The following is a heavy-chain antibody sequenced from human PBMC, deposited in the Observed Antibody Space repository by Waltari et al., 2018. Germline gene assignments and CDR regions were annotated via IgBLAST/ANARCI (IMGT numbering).Heavy chain of an antibody. CDR3: AKDSCEGRGGGSCYNP. V-gene: IGHV3-23*01. CDR1: GITFNNSA. D-gene: IGHD2-15*01. J-gene: IGHJ5*02. Sequence: LRRPCAASGITFNNSAMPGVRQAPGKGPAGVSSITNSASYTNYRDSVKGRFTISRDNSESTLYLQMNNLRAEDTAIYYCAKDSCEGRGGGSCYNPGGQGTLVTVSS. CDR2: ITNSASYT.